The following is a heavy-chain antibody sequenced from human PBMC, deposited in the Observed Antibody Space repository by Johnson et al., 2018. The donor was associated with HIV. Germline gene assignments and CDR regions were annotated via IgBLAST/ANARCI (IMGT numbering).Heavy chain of an antibody. V-gene: IGHV3-20*04. CDR1: GFSFGDYG. CDR2: INWNSGSI. D-gene: IGHD3-22*01. Sequence: VQLVESGGGVVQPGGSLRLSCAASGFSFGDYGMTWVRQAPGKGLEWVSGINWNSGSIGYADSVKGRFTISRDNAKNSLYLQMNSLRAEDTALYYCAKAGIRITMRVRGAFDIWGQGTMVTVSS. J-gene: IGHJ3*02. CDR3: AKAGIRITMRVRGAFDI.